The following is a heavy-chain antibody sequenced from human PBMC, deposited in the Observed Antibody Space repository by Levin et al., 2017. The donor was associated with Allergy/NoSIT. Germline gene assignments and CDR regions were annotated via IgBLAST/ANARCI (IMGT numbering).Heavy chain of an antibody. CDR3: AKDLDSSWYNRFDP. D-gene: IGHD6-13*01. J-gene: IGHJ5*02. CDR2: ISAGCGST. Sequence: GESLKISCAASGFTFSSYAMSWVRQAPGKGLEWVSAISAGCGSTYYADSVKGRFTISRDNSKNTLYLQMNSLRAEDTAVYYCAKDLDSSWYNRFDPSGQGTLVTVSS. CDR1: GFTFSSYA. V-gene: IGHV3-23*01.